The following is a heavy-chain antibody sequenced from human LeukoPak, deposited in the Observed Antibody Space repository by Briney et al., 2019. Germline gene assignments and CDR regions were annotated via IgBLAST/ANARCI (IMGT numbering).Heavy chain of an antibody. Sequence: KDGESLKISCKGSGYSFTTDWIGWVRQMPGKGLEWMVISRPGDSYIEYSPSFQGHVTISVDESINTAYLQWSSLKASDSAFYYCAAGGGYWGQGTLVTVSS. CDR2: SRPGDSYI. D-gene: IGHD3-16*01. V-gene: IGHV5-51*01. CDR3: AAGGGY. J-gene: IGHJ4*02. CDR1: GYSFTTDW.